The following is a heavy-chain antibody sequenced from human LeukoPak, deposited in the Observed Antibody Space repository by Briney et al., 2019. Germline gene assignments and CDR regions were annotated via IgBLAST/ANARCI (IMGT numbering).Heavy chain of an antibody. CDR1: GYSISNGYY. D-gene: IGHD3-10*01. CDR3: ARVYGSGSYYNGYYYYYMDV. V-gene: IGHV4-38-2*02. CDR2: IYYSGST. J-gene: IGHJ6*03. Sequence: SETLSLTCTVSGYSISNGYYWGWIRPPPGKGLEWIGSIYYSGSTYYNPSLKSRVAISVDTSKNQFSLKLSSVTAADTAVYYCARVYGSGSYYNGYYYYYMDVWGKGTTVTISS.